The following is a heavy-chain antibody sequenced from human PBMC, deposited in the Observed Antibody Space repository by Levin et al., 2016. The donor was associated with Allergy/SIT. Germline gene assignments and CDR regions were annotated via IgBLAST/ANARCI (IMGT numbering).Heavy chain of an antibody. V-gene: IGHV4-34*01. Sequence: SETLSLTCAVYGGSFSGYYWSWIRQPPGKGLEWIGEINHSGSTNYNPSLKSRVTISVDTSKNQFSLKLSSVTAADTAVYYCASIAVAGGLYYFDYWGQGTLVTVSS. J-gene: IGHJ4*02. CDR2: INHSGST. CDR3: ASIAVAGGLYYFDY. CDR1: GGSFSGYY. D-gene: IGHD6-19*01.